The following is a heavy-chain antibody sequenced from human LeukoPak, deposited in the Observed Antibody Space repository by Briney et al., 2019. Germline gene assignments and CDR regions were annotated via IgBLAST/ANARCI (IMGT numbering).Heavy chain of an antibody. V-gene: IGHV1-46*03. CDR2: INPSGGST. D-gene: IGHD1-26*01. CDR3: ARPPIVGATTSAFDI. CDR1: GYTFTSYY. Sequence: ASAKVSCXASGYTFTSYYMHWVRQAPGQGLEWMGIINPSGGSTSSAQKFQGRVTMTRDTSTSTVYMELSSLRSEDTAVYYCARPPIVGATTSAFDIWGQGTMVTVSS. J-gene: IGHJ3*02.